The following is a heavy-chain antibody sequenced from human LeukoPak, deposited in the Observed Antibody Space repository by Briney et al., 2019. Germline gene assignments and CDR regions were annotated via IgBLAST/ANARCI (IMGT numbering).Heavy chain of an antibody. D-gene: IGHD6-19*01. CDR2: INPSGGST. CDR3: ARGYSSGPLQY. V-gene: IGHV1-46*01. CDR1: GYTFTSYY. Sequence: ASVKVSCKASGYTFTSYYMHWVRQAPGQGLEWMGIINPSGGSTSYAQKFQGRVTVARDTSTSTVYMELSSLRSEDTAVYYCARGYSSGPLQYWGQGTLVTVSS. J-gene: IGHJ4*02.